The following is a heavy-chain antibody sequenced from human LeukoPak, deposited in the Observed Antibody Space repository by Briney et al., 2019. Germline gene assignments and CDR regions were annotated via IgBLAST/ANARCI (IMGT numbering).Heavy chain of an antibody. J-gene: IGHJ4*02. CDR2: ISSSSSYI. CDR1: GFTFSSYS. D-gene: IGHD3-16*01. Sequence: GGSLRLSCAASGFTFSSYSMNWVRQAPGKGLEWVSSISSSSSYIYYADSVKGRFTISRDNAKNSLYLQMNSLRAEDTAVYYCARPKRRWGMYFDYWGQGTLVTVSS. V-gene: IGHV3-21*01. CDR3: ARPKRRWGMYFDY.